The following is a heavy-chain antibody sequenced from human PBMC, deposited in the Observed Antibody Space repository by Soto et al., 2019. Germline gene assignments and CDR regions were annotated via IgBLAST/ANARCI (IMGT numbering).Heavy chain of an antibody. J-gene: IGHJ5*02. V-gene: IGHV3-30*12. D-gene: IGHD1-26*01. CDR1: GLTFSNFG. Sequence: PGGSLRLSCAASGLTFSNFGMHWVRQAPGKGLEWVAVISYDASNKDYGDSLKGRFTISRDNSKNTLYLQMNSLRAEDTAVYYCARDLAGASISNWFDPWGQGTLVTVSS. CDR3: ARDLAGASISNWFDP. CDR2: ISYDASNK.